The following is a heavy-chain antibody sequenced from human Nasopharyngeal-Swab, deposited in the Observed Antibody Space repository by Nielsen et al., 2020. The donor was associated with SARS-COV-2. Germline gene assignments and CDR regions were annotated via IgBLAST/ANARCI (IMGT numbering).Heavy chain of an antibody. CDR3: ARDGRDYSSSWYYYYGMDV. CDR2: IYYSGST. J-gene: IGHJ6*02. V-gene: IGHV4-59*01. D-gene: IGHD6-13*01. Sequence: SEPLSLTCTVAGGSISSYYWSWIRQPPGKGLEWIGCIYYSGSTNYNPSLKSRVTISVDTSKNQFSLKLSSVTAADTAVYYCARDGRDYSSSWYYYYGMDVWGQGTTVTVSS. CDR1: GGSISSYY.